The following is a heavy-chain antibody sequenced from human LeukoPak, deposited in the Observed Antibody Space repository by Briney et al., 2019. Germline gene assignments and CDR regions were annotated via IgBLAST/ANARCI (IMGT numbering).Heavy chain of an antibody. J-gene: IGHJ4*02. CDR1: GFTFSSYA. CDR2: IKEDGSEK. D-gene: IGHD6-19*01. CDR3: ARAGSGRFED. V-gene: IGHV3-7*01. Sequence: SGGSLRLSCAASGFTFSSYAMSWVRQAPGKGLEWVANIKEDGSEKYHVDSLKGRFTISRDNAKNSLYLQMNSLRAEDTAMYYCARAGSGRFEDWGQGTLVTVSS.